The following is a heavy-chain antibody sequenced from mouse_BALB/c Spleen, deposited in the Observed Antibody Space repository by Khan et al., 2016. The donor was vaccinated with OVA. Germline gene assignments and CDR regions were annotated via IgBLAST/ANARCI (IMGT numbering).Heavy chain of an antibody. CDR1: GYTFSSYW. Sequence: VQLQQSGAELMKPGASVKISCKATGYTFSSYWIEWVKQRPGHGLEWIGEILPGSGSTNYNEKFKGKATFTADTSSNTAYMQLSSLTSEDSAVYYCARRGEGPPWFAYWGQGTLVTVSA. J-gene: IGHJ3*01. D-gene: IGHD3-3*01. V-gene: IGHV1-9*01. CDR3: ARRGEGPPWFAY. CDR2: ILPGSGST.